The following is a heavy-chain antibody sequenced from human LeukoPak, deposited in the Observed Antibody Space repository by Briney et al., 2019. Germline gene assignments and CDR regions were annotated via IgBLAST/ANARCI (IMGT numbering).Heavy chain of an antibody. Sequence: GASVKVSCKASGYTLTSYGISWVRQAPGQGLEWMGWISAYNGNTNYAQKLQGRVTMTTDTSTSTAYMELRSLRSDDTAVYYCARDEGIANRYGRADYWGQGTLVTVSS. CDR2: ISAYNGNT. V-gene: IGHV1-18*01. J-gene: IGHJ4*02. CDR1: GYTLTSYG. D-gene: IGHD6-13*01. CDR3: ARDEGIANRYGRADY.